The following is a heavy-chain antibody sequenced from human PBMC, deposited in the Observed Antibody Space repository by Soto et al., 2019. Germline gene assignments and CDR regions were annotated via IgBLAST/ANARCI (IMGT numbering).Heavy chain of an antibody. D-gene: IGHD3-10*01. CDR1: GGSISSGDYY. Sequence: SETLSLTCTVSGGSISSGDYYWSWIRQPPGKGLEWIGYIYYSGSTYYNPSLKSRVTISVDTSKNQFSLKLSSVTAADTAVYYCARAISHRYGSDPVDYWGQGTLVTVSA. V-gene: IGHV4-30-4*01. J-gene: IGHJ4*02. CDR3: ARAISHRYGSDPVDY. CDR2: IYYSGST.